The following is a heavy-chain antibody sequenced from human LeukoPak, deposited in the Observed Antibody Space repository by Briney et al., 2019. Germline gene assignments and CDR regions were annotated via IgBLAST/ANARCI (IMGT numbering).Heavy chain of an antibody. CDR3: AREPTYSSSWYTSYDY. Sequence: GGSLRLSCAASGFTFSSYAMHWVRQAPGKGLEYVSAISSNGGSTYYANSVKGRFTISRDNSKNTLYLQMGSLRAEDMAVYYCAREPTYSSSWYTSYDYWGQGTLVTVSS. CDR1: GFTFSSYA. V-gene: IGHV3-64*01. CDR2: ISSNGGST. D-gene: IGHD6-13*01. J-gene: IGHJ4*02.